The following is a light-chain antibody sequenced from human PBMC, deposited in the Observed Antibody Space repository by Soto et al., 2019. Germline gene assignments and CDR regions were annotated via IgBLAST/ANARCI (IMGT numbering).Light chain of an antibody. V-gene: IGKV3-20*01. CDR2: DAS. CDR1: QSVSNQ. J-gene: IGKJ1*01. Sequence: ILLTQSPATLSSFPGDRVTLSCRASQSVSNQLAWYQQKPGQAPRLLIYDASNRATGIPDRFSGSGSGTDFTLTIRRLEPEDFAVFYCQQYGGDPWTFGQGTKVDIK. CDR3: QQYGGDPWT.